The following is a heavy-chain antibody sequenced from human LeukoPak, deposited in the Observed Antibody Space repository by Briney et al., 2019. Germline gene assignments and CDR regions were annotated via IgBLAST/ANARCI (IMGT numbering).Heavy chain of an antibody. Sequence: GGSLRLPCAASGFTFSSYSMNWVRQAPGKGLEWVSSISSSSSYIYYADSVKGRFTISRDNAKNSLYLQMNSLRAEDTAVYYCARDPYYYDSSGYPDDYWGQGTLVTVSS. V-gene: IGHV3-21*01. J-gene: IGHJ4*02. CDR3: ARDPYYYDSSGYPDDY. CDR2: ISSSSSYI. D-gene: IGHD3-22*01. CDR1: GFTFSSYS.